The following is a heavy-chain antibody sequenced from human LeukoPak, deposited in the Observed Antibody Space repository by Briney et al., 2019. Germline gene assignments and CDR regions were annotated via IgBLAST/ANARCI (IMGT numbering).Heavy chain of an antibody. CDR3: ARQAGYCSSTSCYTKNDAFDI. CDR2: ISHSGST. D-gene: IGHD2-2*02. Sequence: SDTLPLIYAVSCYSISSGYYWDWNRQPPRKGLEWIGSISHSGSTYHNLSLKNRVTISVYTSKNKFSQKLSSLTAADTAVYYGARQAGYCSSTSCYTKNDAFDIWGQGKRVTVSS. V-gene: IGHV4-38-2*01. J-gene: IGHJ3*02. CDR1: CYSISSGYY.